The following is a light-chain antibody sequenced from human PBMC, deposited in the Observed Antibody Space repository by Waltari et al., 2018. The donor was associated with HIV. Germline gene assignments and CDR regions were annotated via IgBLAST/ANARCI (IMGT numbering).Light chain of an antibody. CDR1: QCISNY. CDR3: HQSDTPPWT. J-gene: IGKJ1*01. V-gene: IGKV1-39*01. Sequence: DIQMTQSPSSLSTSVGDRVTIPCLPSQCISNYLIWYQQKEGRARKLLLYASTTFQRGVPSRFTGSGSGTDFSLTISSLQPEDFAIYYCHQSDTPPWTFGQGTKV. CDR2: AST.